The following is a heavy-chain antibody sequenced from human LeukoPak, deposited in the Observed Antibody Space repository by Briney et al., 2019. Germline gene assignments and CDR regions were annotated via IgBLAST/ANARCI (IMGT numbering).Heavy chain of an antibody. J-gene: IGHJ4*02. V-gene: IGHV1-18*03. CDR3: ARERGEFGGSYFLDY. CDR2: ISAYNGNT. Sequence: ASVKVSCKASGYTLTNYGFIWVRQAPGQGLEWMGWISAYNGNTNYAQEFQGRVTITRDTSASIVYMELSSLRSEDMAFYYCARERGEFGGSYFLDYWGQGTLVTVSS. CDR1: GYTLTNYG. D-gene: IGHD1-26*01.